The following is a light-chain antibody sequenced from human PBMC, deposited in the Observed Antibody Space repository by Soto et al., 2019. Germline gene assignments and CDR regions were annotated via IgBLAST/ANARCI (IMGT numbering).Light chain of an antibody. Sequence: EIVMTQSPVTLSLSPGDTATLSCRASQTITGNLAWYQQKPGQPPRLLIYGASTRATGIPARFSGSGSGTEFTLTITNLQSEDFAVYYCQQYSSWVTFGGGTQLEI. CDR2: GAS. CDR1: QTITGN. CDR3: QQYSSWVT. J-gene: IGKJ4*01. V-gene: IGKV3-15*01.